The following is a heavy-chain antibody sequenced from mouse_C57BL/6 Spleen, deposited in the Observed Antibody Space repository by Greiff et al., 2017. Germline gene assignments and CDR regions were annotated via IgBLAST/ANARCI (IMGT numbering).Heavy chain of an antibody. CDR1: GYTFTSYW. CDR3: ARNWDGAFDY. J-gene: IGHJ2*01. CDR2: IDPSDSET. Sequence: QVQLKQPGAELVRPGSSVKLSCKASGYTFTSYWMHWVKQRPIQGLEWIGNIDPSDSETHYNQKFKDKATLTVDKSSSTAYMQLSSLTSEDSAVYYCARNWDGAFDYWGQGTTLTVSS. D-gene: IGHD4-1*01. V-gene: IGHV1-52*01.